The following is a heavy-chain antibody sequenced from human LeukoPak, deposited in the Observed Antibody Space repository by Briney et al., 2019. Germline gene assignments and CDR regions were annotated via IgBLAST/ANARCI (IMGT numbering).Heavy chain of an antibody. D-gene: IGHD6-19*01. CDR3: AKDAFSSGWELFDY. J-gene: IGHJ4*02. CDR1: GFTFSSYG. Sequence: GGSLRLSCAASGFTFSSYGMHWVRQAPGKGLEWVAVISYDGSDKYYADSVKGRFTISRGNSKNTLYLQMNSLRAEDTAVYSCAKDAFSSGWELFDYWGQGTLVTVSS. CDR2: ISYDGSDK. V-gene: IGHV3-30*18.